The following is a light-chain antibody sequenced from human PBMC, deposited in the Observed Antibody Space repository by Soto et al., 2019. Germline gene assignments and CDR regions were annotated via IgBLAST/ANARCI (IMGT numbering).Light chain of an antibody. J-gene: IGKJ1*01. V-gene: IGKV1-5*01. CDR1: QSINIW. CDR2: DAS. CDR3: QEYNSWRGEWT. Sequence: DIQMTQSPSTLSASVGDRVTITCRASQSINIWLAWYQQKAGKAPKLLIYDASTLESGVPSRFSGSGSRTEFTLTISSMQPDDFATYYCQEYNSWRGEWTFGPGTKVEIK.